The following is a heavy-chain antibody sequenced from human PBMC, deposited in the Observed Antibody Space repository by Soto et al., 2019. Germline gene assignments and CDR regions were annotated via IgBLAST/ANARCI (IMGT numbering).Heavy chain of an antibody. CDR1: GYSFSRYA. Sequence: QVQLVQSGAETKKPGASVKVSCKASGYSFSRYAVHWVRQAPGQRLEWMGWINAGTGQTKNSQTFQGRVTFTRDTSARTAYMELTSLRSDDTAVYYCASGRGGWYFDNWGQGTLVTVSS. D-gene: IGHD6-19*01. CDR3: ASGRGGWYFDN. J-gene: IGHJ4*02. V-gene: IGHV1-3*01. CDR2: INAGTGQT.